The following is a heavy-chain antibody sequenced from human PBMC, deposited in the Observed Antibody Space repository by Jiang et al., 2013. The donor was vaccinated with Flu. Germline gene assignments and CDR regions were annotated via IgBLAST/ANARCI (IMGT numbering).Heavy chain of an antibody. CDR3: ARSQNTQLLLEEHFDY. CDR2: INPDGSET. D-gene: IGHD2-2*01. J-gene: IGHJ4*02. CDR1: GFTFSSHW. V-gene: IGHV3-7*01. Sequence: VQLLESGGASSSLGGPVRLSCAASGFTFSSHWMGWVRQAPGKGLEWVADINPDGSETYYVDSVKGRFTISRDSVKNSLFLQMNSLRAEDTAVYYCARSQNTQLLLEEHFDYWGQGTLVTVSS.